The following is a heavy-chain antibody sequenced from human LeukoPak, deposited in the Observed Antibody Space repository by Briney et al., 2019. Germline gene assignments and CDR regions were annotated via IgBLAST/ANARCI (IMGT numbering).Heavy chain of an antibody. Sequence: GESLQISCKGSGYSFTNYWIGWVHQMPGRGLEWMGTIYPGDSDTRYSPSFQGQVTISAAKSINTAYLQWSSLKASDTAVYYCARPTKATADNSYHFDYWGKGTVVTVSS. CDR1: GYSFTNYW. CDR3: ARPTKATADNSYHFDY. V-gene: IGHV5-51*07. D-gene: IGHD1-1*01. CDR2: IYPGDSDT. J-gene: IGHJ4*02.